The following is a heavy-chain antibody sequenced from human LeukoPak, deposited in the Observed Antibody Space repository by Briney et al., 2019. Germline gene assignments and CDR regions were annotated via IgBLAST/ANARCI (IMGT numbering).Heavy chain of an antibody. V-gene: IGHV3-30*18. D-gene: IGHD3-10*01. CDR3: AKSYSDYYASGNDAVDV. J-gene: IGHJ3*01. Sequence: PGGSLRLSCAASGFTFSNYGLQWVRQAPGRGLEWLAVISFDDSTRYYADSVKGRFTISRDNSKNTLYLEMSSLRIEDRAVYWCAKSYSDYYASGNDAVDVWGQGTVVTVSS. CDR1: GFTFSNYG. CDR2: ISFDDSTR.